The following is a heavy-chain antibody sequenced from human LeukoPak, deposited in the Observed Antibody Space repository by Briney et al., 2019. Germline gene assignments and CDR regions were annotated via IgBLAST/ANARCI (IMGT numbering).Heavy chain of an antibody. D-gene: IGHD5-12*01. CDR3: ARKGYSGYERPFDY. V-gene: IGHV3-7*04. J-gene: IGHJ4*02. CDR1: GFTFSSYS. CDR2: IKQDGSEK. Sequence: GGSLRLSCAASGFTFSSYSMSWVRQAPGKGLEWVANIKQDGSEKYYVDSVKGRFTISRDNAKNSLYLQMNSLRAEDTAVYYCARKGYSGYERPFDYWGQGTRVTVSS.